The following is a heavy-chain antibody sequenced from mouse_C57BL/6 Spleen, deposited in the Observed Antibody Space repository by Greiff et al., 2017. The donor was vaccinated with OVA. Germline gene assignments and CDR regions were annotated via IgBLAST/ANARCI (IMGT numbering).Heavy chain of an antibody. D-gene: IGHD2-5*01. CDR2: ISSGSSTI. CDR3: ARPYSNYVDAMDY. CDR1: GFTFSDYG. J-gene: IGHJ4*01. V-gene: IGHV5-17*01. Sequence: EVKLMESGGGLVKPGGSLKLSCAASGFTFSDYGMHWVRQAPEKGLEWVAYISSGSSTIYYADTVKGRFTISRDNAKNTLFLQMTSLRSEDTAMYYCARPYSNYVDAMDYWGQGTSVTVSS.